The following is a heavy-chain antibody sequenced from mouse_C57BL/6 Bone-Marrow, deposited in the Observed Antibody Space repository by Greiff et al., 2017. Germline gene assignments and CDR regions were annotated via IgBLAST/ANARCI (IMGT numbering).Heavy chain of an antibody. D-gene: IGHD1-1*01. J-gene: IGHJ3*01. V-gene: IGHV1-61*01. CDR1: GYTFTSYW. CDR2: IYPSDSET. Sequence: VQLQQPGAELVRPGSSVKLSCKASGYTFTSYWMDWVKQRPGQGLEWIGNIYPSDSETHYNQKFKDKATLTVDKSSSTAYMQLSSLTSEDSAVYYCARYGVTTVVPFADWGQGTLVTVSA. CDR3: ARYGVTTVVPFAD.